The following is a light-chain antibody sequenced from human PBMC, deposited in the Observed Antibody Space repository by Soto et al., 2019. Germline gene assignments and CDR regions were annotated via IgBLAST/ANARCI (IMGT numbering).Light chain of an antibody. V-gene: IGKV3-20*01. Sequence: EIVLTQSPGTLSLSPGERATLSCRASQSVSNYLAWYQQRPGQAPRLLIYAASSRATGIPDMFSGSGSGTDFTLTISRLEPEDFAVYYCQQYGGSLRTFGQGTKV. CDR1: QSVSNY. CDR2: AAS. J-gene: IGKJ1*01. CDR3: QQYGGSLRT.